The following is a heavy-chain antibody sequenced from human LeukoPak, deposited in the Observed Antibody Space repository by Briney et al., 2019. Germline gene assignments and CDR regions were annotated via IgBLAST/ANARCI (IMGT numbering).Heavy chain of an antibody. J-gene: IGHJ4*02. CDR2: IIAGNGNI. D-gene: IGHD3-10*02. CDR3: ARGAPALLSSGSYYTGYYFDY. V-gene: IGHV1-3*01. Sequence: ASVKVSCKASGYTFTTYAMHWVRQALGQRREWMVWIIAGNGNIKYSQKFQGGVTITRDTSASTAYMELSSLRPEDTAVYYCARGAPALLSSGSYYTGYYFDYWGQGTLVTVSS. CDR1: GYTFTTYA.